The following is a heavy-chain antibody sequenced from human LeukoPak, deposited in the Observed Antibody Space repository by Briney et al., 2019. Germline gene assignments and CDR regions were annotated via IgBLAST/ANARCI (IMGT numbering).Heavy chain of an antibody. Sequence: GGSLRLSCAASGFTFSSYWMHWVGQAPGKGLVWVSRINSDGRSTSHADSVKGRFTISRDNAKNTLYLQMNSLRAEDTAVYYCARGTGYSVVDYWGQGTLVTVSS. V-gene: IGHV3-74*01. D-gene: IGHD5-18*01. CDR3: ARGTGYSVVDY. J-gene: IGHJ4*02. CDR1: GFTFSSYW. CDR2: INSDGRST.